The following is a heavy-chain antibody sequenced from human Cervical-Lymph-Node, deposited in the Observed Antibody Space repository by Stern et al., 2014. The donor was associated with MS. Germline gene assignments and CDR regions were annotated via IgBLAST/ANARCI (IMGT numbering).Heavy chain of an antibody. V-gene: IGHV3-33*01. CDR3: ARGDSSSPLEY. CDR2: IWYDGSNN. CDR1: GFTFSSYG. D-gene: IGHD6-6*01. J-gene: IGHJ4*02. Sequence: VQLVQSGGGVVQPGRSLRLSCAASGFTFSSYGMHWVRQTPGKGLEWVAVIWYDGSNNYYADSVKGRFTISRDNSENTLYLQMNSLRAEDTAMYYCARGDSSSPLEYWGQGTLVTVSS.